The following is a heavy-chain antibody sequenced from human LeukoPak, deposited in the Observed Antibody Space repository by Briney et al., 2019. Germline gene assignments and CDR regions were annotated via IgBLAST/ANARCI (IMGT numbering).Heavy chain of an antibody. CDR2: INDRGIAT. D-gene: IGHD5-18*01. J-gene: IGHJ6*03. Sequence: LAGGSLRLSCVGSGFTFSNYGMHWVRQAPGKGLEWVSTINDRGIATYYADSVKGRFTISRDNSKNTLSLQVSSLRAEDTAIYYCAKGLKTAVGPYKGYHYYMDVWGKGTTVTVSS. CDR3: AKGLKTAVGPYKGYHYYMDV. CDR1: GFTFSNYG. V-gene: IGHV3-23*01.